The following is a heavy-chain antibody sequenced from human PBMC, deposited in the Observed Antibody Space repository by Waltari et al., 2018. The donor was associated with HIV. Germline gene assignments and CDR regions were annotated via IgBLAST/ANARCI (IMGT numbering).Heavy chain of an antibody. CDR1: GGPTSSRNYY. D-gene: IGHD3-22*01. Sequence: QVRLQESGPGLVTPSQTLSPTSTVSGGPTSSRNYYWSWIRQPAGKGLEWIGRFYTSGNINYNPSLKSRATISTDTSKNQFSLKLTSVTAADTAVYYCARTSYYDTRGWGGMDVWGQGTTVTVSS. V-gene: IGHV4-61*02. CDR2: FYTSGNI. CDR3: ARTSYYDTRGWGGMDV. J-gene: IGHJ6*02.